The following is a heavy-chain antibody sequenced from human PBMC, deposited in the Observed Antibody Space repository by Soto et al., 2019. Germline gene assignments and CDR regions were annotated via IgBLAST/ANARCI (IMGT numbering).Heavy chain of an antibody. CDR1: GGSIRSGGSY. CDR2: IYYSGTT. Sequence: QVQLQESGPGLVKPSQTLSLTCTVSGGSIRSGGSYWGWIRQHPGKGLQWIGYIYYSGTTYYNPSLESRLTMSVDTSKNQFFLRLTSVTAADTAVYYCAKDRGDTPMVPAKFYGMDVWGQGTTVTVSS. V-gene: IGHV4-31*03. D-gene: IGHD5-18*01. J-gene: IGHJ6*02. CDR3: AKDRGDTPMVPAKFYGMDV.